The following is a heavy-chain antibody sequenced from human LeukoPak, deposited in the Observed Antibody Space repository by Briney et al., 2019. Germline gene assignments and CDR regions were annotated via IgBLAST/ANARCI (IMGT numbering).Heavy chain of an antibody. J-gene: IGHJ4*02. V-gene: IGHV3-33*06. CDR2: IWFDGSNQ. CDR3: AKDDTSASDIDY. CDR1: GFTFSNYG. Sequence: GGSLRLSCAASGFTFSNYGMHWVRQAPGKGLEWVAVIWFDGSNQYYADSVKGRFTISRDNSKNTLYLQMNSLRAEDTAVYYCAKDDTSASDIDYWGQGTPVTVSS. D-gene: IGHD3-22*01.